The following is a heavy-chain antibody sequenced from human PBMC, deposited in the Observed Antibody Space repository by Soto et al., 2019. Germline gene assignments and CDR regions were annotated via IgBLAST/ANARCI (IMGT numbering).Heavy chain of an antibody. D-gene: IGHD2-21*02. CDR1: GGTFSSYA. CDR2: IIPIFGTA. J-gene: IGHJ4*02. CDR3: ARERGEPGNVVVTAFDY. Sequence: QVQLVQSGAEVKKPGSSVKVSCKASGGTFSSYAISWVRQAPGQGLEWMGGIIPIFGTANYAQKFQGRVTITADESTSRAYMELSSLRSEDTAVYYCARERGEPGNVVVTAFDYWGQGTLVTVSS. V-gene: IGHV1-69*01.